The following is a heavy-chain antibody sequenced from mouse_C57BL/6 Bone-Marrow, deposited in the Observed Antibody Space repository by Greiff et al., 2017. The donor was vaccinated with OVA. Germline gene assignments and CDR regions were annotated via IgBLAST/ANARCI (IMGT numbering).Heavy chain of an antibody. CDR1: VYPFTSSC. J-gene: IGHJ3*01. D-gene: IGHD2-1*01. CDR2: IYPRSGNT. V-gene: IGHV1-81*01. CDR3: ARKSYYGNYVWFAY. Sequence: QFHVKPSGAELVRPVASVPLSCKASVYPFTSSCLCFVQHRPFPFLSLIGEIYPRSGNTYYNEKFKGKATLTADKSSSPAYMELRSLTSEDSAVYFCARKSYYGNYVWFAYWGQGTLVTVSA.